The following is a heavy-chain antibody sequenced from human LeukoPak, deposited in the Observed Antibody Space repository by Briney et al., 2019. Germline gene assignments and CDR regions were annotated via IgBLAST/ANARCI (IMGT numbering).Heavy chain of an antibody. CDR2: INWSGDST. CDR1: GFTFDDYA. D-gene: IGHD3-10*01. V-gene: IGHV3-20*04. Sequence: GGSLRLSCVASGFTFDDYAFTWVRQSPGKGLEGVSNINWSGDSTLYADSVKGRFTTSRDNAKNSLHLQMNSLTDEDTALYYCARDGGVLAGDAFDVWGQGTMVTVSS. J-gene: IGHJ3*01. CDR3: ARDGGVLAGDAFDV.